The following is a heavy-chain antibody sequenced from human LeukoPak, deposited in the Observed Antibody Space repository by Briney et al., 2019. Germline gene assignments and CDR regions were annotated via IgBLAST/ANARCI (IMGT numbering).Heavy chain of an antibody. CDR1: GFTFSSYA. CDR2: ISGSGGST. CDR3: ARGWDRDCTSTSCYIAYN. Sequence: GGSLRLSCAASGFTFSSYAMSWVRQAPGKGLEWVSAISGSGGSTYYADSVKGRFTISRDNSKNTLYLQMNSLRAEDTAVYYCARGWDRDCTSTSCYIAYNWGQGTLVSVSS. D-gene: IGHD2-2*02. V-gene: IGHV3-23*01. J-gene: IGHJ4*02.